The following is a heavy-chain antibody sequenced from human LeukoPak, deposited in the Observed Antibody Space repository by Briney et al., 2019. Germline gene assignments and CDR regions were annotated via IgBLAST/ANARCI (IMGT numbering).Heavy chain of an antibody. J-gene: IGHJ4*02. CDR1: GFTFSNYA. CDR2: IVGSDDDT. D-gene: IGHD3-10*01. Sequence: PGGSLRLSCAASGFTFSNYAMNWVRQAPGKGLEWVSVIVGSDDDTYYADSVKGRFTISRDNAKNSLYLQMNSLRAEDTAVYYCARLPYGSGSYYYDYWGQGTLVTVSS. V-gene: IGHV3-21*01. CDR3: ARLPYGSGSYYYDY.